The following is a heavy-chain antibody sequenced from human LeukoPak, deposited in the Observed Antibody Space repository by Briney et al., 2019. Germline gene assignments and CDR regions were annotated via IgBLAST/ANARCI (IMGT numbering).Heavy chain of an antibody. J-gene: IGHJ2*01. CDR3: ARGTWYSSSWYDWYFDL. V-gene: IGHV3-30*03. D-gene: IGHD6-13*01. Sequence: GGSLRLSCAASGFTFSSYGMHWVRQAPGKGLEWVAVISYDGSNKYYADSVKGRFTISRDNSKNTLYLQMNSLRAEDTAVYYCARGTWYSSSWYDWYFDLWGRGTLVTVSS. CDR2: ISYDGSNK. CDR1: GFTFSSYG.